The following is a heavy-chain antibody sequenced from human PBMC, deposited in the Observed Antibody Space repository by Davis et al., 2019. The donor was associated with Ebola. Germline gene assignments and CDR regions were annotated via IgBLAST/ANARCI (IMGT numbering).Heavy chain of an antibody. D-gene: IGHD3-3*01. CDR1: GGSFSGYF. J-gene: IGHJ6*04. CDR3: ARMPRLRFLEWWPRGMDV. V-gene: IGHV4-34*01. CDR2: INHSGST. Sequence: SETLSLTCAVYGGSFSGYFWSWIRQPPGKGLEWIGEINHSGSTNYNPSLKSRVTISVDTSKNQFSLKLSSVTAADTAVYYCARMPRLRFLEWWPRGMDVWGKGTTVTVSS.